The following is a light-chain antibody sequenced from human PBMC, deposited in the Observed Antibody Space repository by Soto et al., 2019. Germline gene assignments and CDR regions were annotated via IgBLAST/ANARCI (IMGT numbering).Light chain of an antibody. CDR1: SSYVGAYTY. V-gene: IGLV2-8*01. Sequence: QSALTQPPSASGSPGQSVTISCTGTSSYVGAYTYVSWYQQHPGKAPKLMLYGVTERPSGVPDRFSGSKSGNTASLTVSGLQTEDEAYYYCSSYAGSNNYVFGTGTKLTVL. CDR2: GVT. CDR3: SSYAGSNNYV. J-gene: IGLJ1*01.